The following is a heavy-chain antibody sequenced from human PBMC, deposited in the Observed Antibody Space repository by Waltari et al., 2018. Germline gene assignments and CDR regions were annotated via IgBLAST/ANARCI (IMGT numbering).Heavy chain of an antibody. CDR1: GFTFSSYW. V-gene: IGHV3-74*01. J-gene: IGHJ4*02. CDR2: IDSDGTTT. CDR3: ASLGSGGY. Sequence: EVQMVESGGGLVQPGGSLRLSCTVSGFTFSSYWMHWVSQTPGEGLMWVSRIDSDGTTTNYADFAKGRFTSSRDNAKNTVYLQMNNLRVEDTAVYYCASLGSGGYWGQGTLVTVSS. D-gene: IGHD2-15*01.